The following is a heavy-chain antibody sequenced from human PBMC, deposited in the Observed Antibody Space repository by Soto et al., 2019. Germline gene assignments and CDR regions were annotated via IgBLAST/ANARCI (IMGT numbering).Heavy chain of an antibody. CDR3: AKPRKYSSPYES. Sequence: EVQLLESGGGLVQPGGSLRLSCATSGFMFGSYAMNWVRQAPGKGLEWVSVISGGGSTTNYADSVRGRFTTSRDSSTDTVYLQRHSRTGEDTAVYYCAKPRKYSSPYESWGQGTPVTVSS. CDR1: GFMFGSYA. J-gene: IGHJ4*02. CDR2: ISGGGSTT. D-gene: IGHD5-18*01. V-gene: IGHV3-23*01.